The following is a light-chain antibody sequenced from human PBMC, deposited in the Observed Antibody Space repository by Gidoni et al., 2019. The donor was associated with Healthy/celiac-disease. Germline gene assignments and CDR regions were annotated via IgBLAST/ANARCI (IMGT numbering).Light chain of an antibody. CDR1: SSNIGAGYD. J-gene: IGLJ2*01. Sequence: QSVLTQPPSVSGAPAQRVTISCTGSSSNIGAGYDVHWYQQLPGTAPKLLSYGNSNRPSGVPDRFSGSKSGTSASLAITGLQAEDEADYYCQSYDSSLSGSVVFGGGTKLTGL. V-gene: IGLV1-40*01. CDR2: GNS. CDR3: QSYDSSLSGSVV.